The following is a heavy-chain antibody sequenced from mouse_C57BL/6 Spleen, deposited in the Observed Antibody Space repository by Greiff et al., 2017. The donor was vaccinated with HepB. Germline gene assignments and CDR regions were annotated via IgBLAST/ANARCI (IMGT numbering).Heavy chain of an antibody. CDR3: ARRYSTYGGYFDV. CDR1: GFTFSDYY. J-gene: IGHJ1*03. V-gene: IGHV5-12*01. CDR2: ISNGGGST. Sequence: EVQLVESGGGLVQPGGSLKLSCAASGFTFSDYYMYWVRQTPEKRLEWVAYISNGGGSTYYPDTVKGRFTISRDNAKNTLYLQMSRLKSEDTAMYYCARRYSTYGGYFDVWGTGTTVTVSS. D-gene: IGHD2-5*01.